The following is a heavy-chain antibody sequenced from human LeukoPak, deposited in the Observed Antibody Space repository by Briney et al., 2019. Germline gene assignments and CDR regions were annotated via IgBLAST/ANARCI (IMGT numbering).Heavy chain of an antibody. CDR3: AKDVAVRGAQGDVFDI. CDR1: GGSISRGIYY. CDR2: IYTSGST. V-gene: IGHV4-61*02. D-gene: IGHD3-10*01. J-gene: IGHJ3*02. Sequence: SETLSLTYAVSGGSISRGIYYWSWIRQTAGKGLEWIGRIYTSGSTNYNPSLKSRVTISVDTSKNQFSLNLSSVTAADTAVYYCAKDVAVRGAQGDVFDIWGQGTMVTVSS.